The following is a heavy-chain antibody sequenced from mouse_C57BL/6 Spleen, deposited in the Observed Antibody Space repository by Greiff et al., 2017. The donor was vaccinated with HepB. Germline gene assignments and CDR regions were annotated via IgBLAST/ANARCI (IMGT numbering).Heavy chain of an antibody. Sequence: VQLKESGPGLVKPSQSLSLTCSVTGYSITSGYYWNWIRQFPGNKLEWMGYISYDGSNNYNPSLKNRISITRDTSKNQFFLKLNSVTTEDTATYYCARSLTTVVDAWFAYWGQGTLVTVSA. V-gene: IGHV3-6*01. CDR1: GYSITSGYY. CDR2: ISYDGSN. J-gene: IGHJ3*01. CDR3: ARSLTTVVDAWFAY. D-gene: IGHD1-1*01.